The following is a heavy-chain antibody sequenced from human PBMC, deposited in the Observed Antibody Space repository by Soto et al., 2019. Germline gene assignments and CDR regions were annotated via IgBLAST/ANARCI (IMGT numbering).Heavy chain of an antibody. V-gene: IGHV3-15*07. CDR2: IKSKTDGGTT. J-gene: IGHJ4*02. CDR1: GFTFSNAW. Sequence: PGGSLRLSCAASGFTFSNAWMNWVRQAPGKGLEWVGRIKSKTDGGTTDYAAPMKGRFTISRDDSKNTLYLQMNSLKTEDTAVYYCTTDPVTMIVVVPSSGWGQGTLVTVYS. D-gene: IGHD3-22*01. CDR3: TTDPVTMIVVVPSSG.